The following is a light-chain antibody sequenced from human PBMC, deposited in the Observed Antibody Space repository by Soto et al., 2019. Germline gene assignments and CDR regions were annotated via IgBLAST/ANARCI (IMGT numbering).Light chain of an antibody. Sequence: DIVMTQSPLSLPVTPGEPASISCRSSQSLLYSNGYNYLDWYLQKPGQPPQLLFFLGSTRASGVPDRFSASGSGTDFTLEISRGEAEDVGVYYCMQALQTRTFGQGTKVDIK. J-gene: IGKJ1*01. CDR2: LGS. CDR3: MQALQTRT. CDR1: QSLLYSNGYNY. V-gene: IGKV2-28*01.